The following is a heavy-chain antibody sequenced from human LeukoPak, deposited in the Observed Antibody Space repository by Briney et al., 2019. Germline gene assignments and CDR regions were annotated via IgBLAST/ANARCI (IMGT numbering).Heavy chain of an antibody. CDR2: ITGSGGTT. V-gene: IGHV3-23*01. CDR3: AKDRLGAILYFDY. Sequence: GGSLRLSCAASGFTFSSYGMSWVRQAPGKGREGVSAITGSGGTTYYADSVKGRFTISRDNSKNTLYMQMNSLRAGDTAVYYCAKDRLGAILYFDYWGQGTLVTVSS. J-gene: IGHJ4*02. CDR1: GFTFSSYG. D-gene: IGHD1-26*01.